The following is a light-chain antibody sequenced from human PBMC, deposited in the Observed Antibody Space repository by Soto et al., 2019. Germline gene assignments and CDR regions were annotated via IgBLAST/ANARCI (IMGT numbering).Light chain of an antibody. J-gene: IGKJ1*01. CDR2: GAS. CDR3: QQYASSRT. V-gene: IGKV3-20*01. CDR1: QSVTSNY. Sequence: IVLTQSPGTLSLSPGERATLSRRASQSVTSNYLAWYQQKPGQPPRLLIYGASTRATGIPDRFSGSGSGTDFTLTISRLEPEDFAVYYCQQYASSRTFGQGTSVEIK.